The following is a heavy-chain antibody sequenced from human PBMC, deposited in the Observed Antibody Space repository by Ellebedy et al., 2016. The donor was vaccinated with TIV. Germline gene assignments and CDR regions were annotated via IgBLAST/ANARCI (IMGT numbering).Heavy chain of an antibody. Sequence: GGSLRLXXAASGFTFSSYAMSWVRQAPGKGLEFVALINYDGSNKYYGDSVKGRFSISRDNSKNTLYLQMSSLRTEDTGVYYCARGAPGSFENAFDLWGRGTMVTVSS. D-gene: IGHD3-10*01. J-gene: IGHJ3*01. V-gene: IGHV3-33*08. CDR1: GFTFSSYA. CDR3: ARGAPGSFENAFDL. CDR2: INYDGSNK.